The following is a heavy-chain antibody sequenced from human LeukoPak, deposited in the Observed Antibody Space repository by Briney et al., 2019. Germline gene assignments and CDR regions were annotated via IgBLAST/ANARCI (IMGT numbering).Heavy chain of an antibody. D-gene: IGHD3-10*01. V-gene: IGHV4-34*01. CDR2: INHSGST. CDR3: ARSHYYGSGSYYTYYYYYYMDV. J-gene: IGHJ6*03. Sequence: PSETLSLTCAVYGGSFSGYYWSWIRQPSGKGLEWIGEINHSGSTNYNPSLKSRVTISVDTSKNQFSLKLSSVTAADTAAYYCARSHYYGSGSYYTYYYYYYMDVWGKGTTVTISS. CDR1: GGSFSGYY.